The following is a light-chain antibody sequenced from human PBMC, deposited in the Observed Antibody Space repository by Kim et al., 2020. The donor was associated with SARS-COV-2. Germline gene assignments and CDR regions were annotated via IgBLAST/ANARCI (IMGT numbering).Light chain of an antibody. Sequence: VYVGDRVTITCRASQDIRNDLGWYQKNQGRAPKRLIYGASSLQSGVPSRFSGSGSGTEFTLTISSLQPEDFATYFCLQHNTYPITFGQGTRLEIK. CDR1: QDIRND. CDR2: GAS. J-gene: IGKJ5*01. V-gene: IGKV1-17*01. CDR3: LQHNTYPIT.